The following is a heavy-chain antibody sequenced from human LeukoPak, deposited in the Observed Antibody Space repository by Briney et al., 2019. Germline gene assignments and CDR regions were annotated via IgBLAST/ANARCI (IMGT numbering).Heavy chain of an antibody. CDR2: IKQDGSEK. CDR1: GFTFSSYW. Sequence: GGSLRLSCAASGFTFSSYWMSWVRQAPGKGLEWVANIKQDGSEKYYVDSVKGRFTISRDNAKNSLYLQMNSLRVEDTAVYYRARVGWPHAFDIWGQGTMVTVSS. J-gene: IGHJ3*02. V-gene: IGHV3-7*04. CDR3: ARVGWPHAFDI. D-gene: IGHD5-24*01.